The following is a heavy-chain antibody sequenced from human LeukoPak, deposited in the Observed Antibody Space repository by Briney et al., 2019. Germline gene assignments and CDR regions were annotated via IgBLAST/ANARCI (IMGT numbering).Heavy chain of an antibody. J-gene: IGHJ6*03. CDR1: GFTFSSYS. CDR3: ARDYYDSSGYFDYYYMDV. CDR2: ISSSSYI. D-gene: IGHD3-22*01. Sequence: GGSLRLSCAASGFTFSSYSMNWVRQAPGKGLEWVSSISSSSYIYYADSVKGRFTISRDNAKNSLYLQMNSLRAEDTAVYYCARDYYDSSGYFDYYYMDVWGKGTTVTVSS. V-gene: IGHV3-21*01.